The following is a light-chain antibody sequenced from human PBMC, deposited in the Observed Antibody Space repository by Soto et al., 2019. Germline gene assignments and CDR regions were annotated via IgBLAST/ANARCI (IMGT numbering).Light chain of an antibody. CDR2: AAS. J-gene: IGKJ2*01. CDR3: QQSYITPYT. Sequence: DIQMTQSPSSLSASVGDTVTITCRASQSFSDHLNWYQQKPGKVPKLLIYAASNLQSGVPLRFSGSGSETDFALTISSLQPEDFATYYCQQSYITPYTFGQGTKLEIK. V-gene: IGKV1-39*01. CDR1: QSFSDH.